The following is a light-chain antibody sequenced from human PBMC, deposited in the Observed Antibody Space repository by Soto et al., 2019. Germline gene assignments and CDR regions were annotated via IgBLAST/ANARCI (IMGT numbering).Light chain of an antibody. CDR1: QSVSNIY. CDR3: QQYTGPPTT. CDR2: DGS. J-gene: IGKJ5*01. V-gene: IGKV3-20*01. Sequence: LVLTHSPGTLSLSPWETATLSCRASQSVSNIYLGWYQQKPGQAPRLLIFDGSSRASGIPDRFSGSGSGTDFTLTITRLEPEDSAVYFSQQYTGPPTTFGQGTRLEIK.